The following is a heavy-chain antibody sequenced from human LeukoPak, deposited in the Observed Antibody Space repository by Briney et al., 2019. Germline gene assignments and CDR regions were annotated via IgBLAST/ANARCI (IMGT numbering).Heavy chain of an antibody. Sequence: GGSLRLSCAASGFNIGAYAMYWVRQRPGKSLEWVSLISGDSDNRYSAASVKGRFTVSTDNSKNSLYLQMNSLTTEDTALYYCAIAYESGSFYRAFAYWGQGALVTVSS. D-gene: IGHD3-10*01. CDR2: ISGDSDNR. V-gene: IGHV3-43*02. J-gene: IGHJ4*02. CDR3: AIAYESGSFYRAFAY. CDR1: GFNIGAYA.